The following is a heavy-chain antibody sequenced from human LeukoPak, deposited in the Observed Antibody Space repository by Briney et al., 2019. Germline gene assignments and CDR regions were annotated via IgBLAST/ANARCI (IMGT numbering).Heavy chain of an antibody. J-gene: IGHJ6*02. V-gene: IGHV3-23*01. CDR3: APEMVRRDGNYHYYGMDV. D-gene: IGHD3-10*01. Sequence: PGGSLRLSCAPAGFTFRSYAVAWVRQAQGKGLEWICTISGRGGTINYADSVKGRFTISRDNSKNTQSLQMNSPRVEDTALYYCAPEMVRRDGNYHYYGMDVWGQGTTVTVSS. CDR1: GFTFRSYA. CDR2: ISGRGGTI.